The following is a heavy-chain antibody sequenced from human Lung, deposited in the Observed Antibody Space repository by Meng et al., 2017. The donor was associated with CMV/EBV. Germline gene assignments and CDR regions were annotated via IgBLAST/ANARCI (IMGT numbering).Heavy chain of an antibody. CDR2: VKSKTDGGTT. V-gene: IGHV3-15*01. Sequence: GGSXRLXXAASGFTFSNAWMSWVRQAPGKGLEWVGRVKSKTDGGTTDYAAPVKGRFTISRDDSKSTLYLQMNSLKTEDTAVYYCTTDSGYGYVWGSYQLLGYWGQGTLXTSPQ. CDR3: TTDSGYGYVWGSYQLLGY. D-gene: IGHD3-16*01. J-gene: IGHJ4*02. CDR1: GFTFSNAW.